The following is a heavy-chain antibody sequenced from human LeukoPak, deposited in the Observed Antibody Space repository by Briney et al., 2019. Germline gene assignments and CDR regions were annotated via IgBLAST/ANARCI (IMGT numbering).Heavy chain of an antibody. CDR3: AKGRRGYSSSSAFDY. J-gene: IGHJ4*02. CDR2: ISWNSGSI. Sequence: GGSLRLSCAASGFTFDDYAMHWVRQAPGKGLEWVSGISWNSGSIGYADSVKGRFTISRDNAKNSLYLQMNSLRAEDMALYYCAKGRRGYSSSSAFDYWGQGTLVTVSS. D-gene: IGHD6-6*01. CDR1: GFTFDDYA. V-gene: IGHV3-9*03.